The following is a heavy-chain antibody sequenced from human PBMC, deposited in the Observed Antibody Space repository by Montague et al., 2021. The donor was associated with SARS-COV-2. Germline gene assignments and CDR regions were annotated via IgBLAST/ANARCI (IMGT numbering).Heavy chain of an antibody. J-gene: IGHJ4*02. CDR2: IYYDGRT. CDR1: GGSISSYY. CDR3: TRDQLGIRY. D-gene: IGHD3-16*01. Sequence: SETLSLTCTVSGGSISSYYWSWIRQPPGKGLEWIGYIYYDGRTAHNPSLKSRVTISKDTSKNLVFLKVTSVTAADTAVYYCTRDQLGIRYWGQGMLVTVSS. V-gene: IGHV4-59*01.